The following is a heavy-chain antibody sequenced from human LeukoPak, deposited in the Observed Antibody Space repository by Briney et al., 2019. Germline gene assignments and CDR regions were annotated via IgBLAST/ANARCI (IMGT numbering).Heavy chain of an antibody. D-gene: IGHD1-26*01. J-gene: IGHJ4*02. CDR3: VKDVGGSYAFDY. CDR1: GFTFSSYA. CDR2: INDNGGRT. V-gene: IGHV3-64D*09. Sequence: GGSLRLSCSASGFTFSSYAMHWVRQAPGKGLEYVSGINDNGGRTHYGDSVKGRFSISRDNSKNTLHLQMSTLRAEDTALYYCVKDVGGSYAFDYWGQGILVTVAS.